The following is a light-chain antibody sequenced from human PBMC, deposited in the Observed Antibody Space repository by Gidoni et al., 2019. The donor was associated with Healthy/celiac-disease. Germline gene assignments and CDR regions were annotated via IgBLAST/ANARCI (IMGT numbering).Light chain of an antibody. CDR2: AAS. J-gene: IGKJ1*01. CDR1: QNINSY. Sequence: DIQRTQSPSSLSASVGDRVTITCRASQNINSYLNWYQQKPGQAPKLLIYAASSLQSGVPSRFSGSGSGTDFTLTISSLQPEDFATYYCQQSYNTPLTFGQGTQVEIK. V-gene: IGKV1-39*01. CDR3: QQSYNTPLT.